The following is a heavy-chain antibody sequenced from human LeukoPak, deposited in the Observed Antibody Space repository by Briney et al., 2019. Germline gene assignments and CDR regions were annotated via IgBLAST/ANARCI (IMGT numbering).Heavy chain of an antibody. CDR2: INWNGGST. CDR3: ASGSGYCSGGSCSDY. D-gene: IGHD2-15*01. CDR1: GFTFDDYG. Sequence: GGSLRLSCAASGFTFDDYGMSWVRQAPGKGLEWVSGINWNGGSTGYADSVKGRFTISRDNAKNSLYLQMNSLRAEDTAVYYCASGSGYCSGGSCSDYWGQGTLVTVSS. V-gene: IGHV3-20*04. J-gene: IGHJ4*02.